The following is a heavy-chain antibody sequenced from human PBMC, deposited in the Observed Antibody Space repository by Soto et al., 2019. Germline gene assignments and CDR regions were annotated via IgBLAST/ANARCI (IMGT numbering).Heavy chain of an antibody. CDR2: IIPIFGTA. J-gene: IGHJ6*02. Sequence: GASVKVSCKASGGTFSSYAISWVRQAPGQGLEWMGGIIPIFGTANYAQKFQGRVTITADESTSTAYMELSSLRSEDTAVYYCARYSNTRGYGLFHYYYGMDVWGQGTTVTVSS. CDR3: ARYSNTRGYGLFHYYYGMDV. CDR1: GGTFSSYA. D-gene: IGHD6-13*01. V-gene: IGHV1-69*13.